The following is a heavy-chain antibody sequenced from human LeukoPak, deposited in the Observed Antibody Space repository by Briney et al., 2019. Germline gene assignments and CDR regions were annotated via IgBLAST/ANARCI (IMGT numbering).Heavy chain of an antibody. CDR3: AKVGSSYPFDY. Sequence: PGGSLRLSCAASGFTFSSYAMHWVRQAPGKGLEWVAVISYDGSNKYYADSVKGRFTISRDNSKNTLYLQMNSLRAEDTAVYYCAKVGSSYPFDYWGQGTLVTVSS. J-gene: IGHJ4*02. CDR2: ISYDGSNK. V-gene: IGHV3-30-3*01. CDR1: GFTFSSYA. D-gene: IGHD1-26*01.